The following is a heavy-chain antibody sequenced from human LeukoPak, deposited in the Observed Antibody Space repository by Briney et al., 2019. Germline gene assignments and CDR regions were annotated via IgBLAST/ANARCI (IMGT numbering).Heavy chain of an antibody. Sequence: GESLKISCKGSGYSFTSYWIGWVRQMPGKGLEWMGIIYPGDSATRYSPSFQGQVTISADKSISTAYLQWSSLKASDTAMYYCARLGFWSGYVDAFDIWGQGTMVTVSS. D-gene: IGHD3-3*01. CDR1: GYSFTSYW. CDR2: IYPGDSAT. V-gene: IGHV5-51*01. J-gene: IGHJ3*02. CDR3: ARLGFWSGYVDAFDI.